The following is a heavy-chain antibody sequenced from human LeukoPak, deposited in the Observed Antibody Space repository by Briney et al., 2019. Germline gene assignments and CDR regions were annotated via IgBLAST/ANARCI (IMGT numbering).Heavy chain of an antibody. CDR1: GFTFNSYG. J-gene: IGHJ6*02. CDR2: IWYDGGNK. Sequence: GGSLRLSCAASGFTFNSYGMHWVRQAPGKGLEWVAVIWYDGGNKYYADSVKGRFTISRDNAKNSLYLQMNSLRAEDTAVYYCARDWWGYYDSSGYGSMDVWGQGTTVTVSS. CDR3: ARDWWGYYDSSGYGSMDV. V-gene: IGHV3-33*01. D-gene: IGHD3-22*01.